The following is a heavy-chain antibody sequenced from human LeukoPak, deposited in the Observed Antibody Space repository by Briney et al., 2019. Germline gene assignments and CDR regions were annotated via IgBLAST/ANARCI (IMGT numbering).Heavy chain of an antibody. D-gene: IGHD1-26*01. J-gene: IGHJ4*02. CDR1: GGSLSSYY. CDR2: IYYSGST. Sequence: SETLSLTCTVSGGSLSSYYWSWIRQPPGKGLEWIGYIYYSGSTNYNPSLKSRVTISVDTSKNQFSLKLSSVAAADTAVYYCVSSYSGSYLSYFDYWGQGTLVTVSS. CDR3: VSSYSGSYLSYFDY. V-gene: IGHV4-59*01.